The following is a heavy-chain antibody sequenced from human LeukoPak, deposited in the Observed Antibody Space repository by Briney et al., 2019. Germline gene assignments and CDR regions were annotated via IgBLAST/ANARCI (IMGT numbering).Heavy chain of an antibody. J-gene: IGHJ6*02. CDR3: ARHFLGELPDMDV. CDR1: GYSFTSYW. V-gene: IGHV5-10-1*01. Sequence: GESLKISCKGSGYSFTSYWISGVRQMPGKGLEWMGRIDPSDSYTKYSPSFQGHVTISGDESISTAYLQWSSLKASDTAMYYCARHFLGELPDMDVWGQGTTVTVSS. CDR2: IDPSDSYT. D-gene: IGHD1-26*01.